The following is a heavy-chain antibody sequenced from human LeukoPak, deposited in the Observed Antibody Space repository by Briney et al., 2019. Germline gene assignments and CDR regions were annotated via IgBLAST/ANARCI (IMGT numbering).Heavy chain of an antibody. Sequence: PSQTLSLTCTVSGGSISSGSYYWGWIRQPAGKGLEWIGRIYTSGSTNYNPSLKSRVTISVDTSKNQFSLKLSSVTAADTAVYYCARDTMGGFGETRDAFDIWGQGTMVTVSS. CDR2: IYTSGST. D-gene: IGHD3-10*01. CDR3: ARDTMGGFGETRDAFDI. V-gene: IGHV4-61*02. J-gene: IGHJ3*02. CDR1: GGSISSGSYY.